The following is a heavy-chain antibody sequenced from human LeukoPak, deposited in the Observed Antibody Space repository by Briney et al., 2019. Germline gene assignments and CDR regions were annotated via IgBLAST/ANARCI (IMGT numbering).Heavy chain of an antibody. CDR1: GGSISSSSYY. Sequence: PSETLSLTCTVSGGSISSSSYYWSWIRQPAGKGLEWIGRIYTSGSTNYNPSLKSRVTISVDTSKNQFSLKLSSVTAADTAVYYCARASQSTIFGVVGYYFDYWGQGTLVTVSS. D-gene: IGHD3-3*01. CDR3: ARASQSTIFGVVGYYFDY. CDR2: IYTSGST. J-gene: IGHJ4*02. V-gene: IGHV4-61*02.